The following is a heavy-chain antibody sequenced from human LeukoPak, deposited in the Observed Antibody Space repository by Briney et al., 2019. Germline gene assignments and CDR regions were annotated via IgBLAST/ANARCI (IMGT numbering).Heavy chain of an antibody. CDR3: VKDSKSSGWYVPPNFDY. Sequence: GGSLRLSCSPSGFTFSTYAMHWVRQAPGKGLEYVSSVFSNVYSTHYADSVKGRFAISRDNSKNTLYLQMSSLRTEDTTVYYCVKDSKSSGWYVPPNFDYWGQGTLVTVSS. CDR1: GFTFSTYA. J-gene: IGHJ4*02. D-gene: IGHD6-19*01. V-gene: IGHV3-64D*09. CDR2: VFSNVYST.